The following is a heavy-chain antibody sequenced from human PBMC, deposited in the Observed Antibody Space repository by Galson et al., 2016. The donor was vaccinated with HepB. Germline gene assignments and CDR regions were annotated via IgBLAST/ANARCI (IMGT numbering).Heavy chain of an antibody. CDR3: ASLDYDISTGYSKRAFDY. CDR1: GGSFTDYY. D-gene: IGHD3-9*01. CDR2: INESGST. Sequence: SETLSLTCAVYGGSFTDYYWSWIRQPPGRGLEWIGEINESGSTNYNPSLKSRVTISVDTSRNQFSLNLGSVTAADTAVYYCASLDYDISTGYSKRAFDYWGQGTLVTVSS. J-gene: IGHJ4*02. V-gene: IGHV4-34*01.